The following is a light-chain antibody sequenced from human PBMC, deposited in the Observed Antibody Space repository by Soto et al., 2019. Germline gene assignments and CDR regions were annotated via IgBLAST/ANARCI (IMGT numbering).Light chain of an antibody. CDR3: SSYTSSSPYV. J-gene: IGLJ1*01. Sequence: QSVLTQPASVSGSPGQSITISCTGTSSEVSGYNYVSWYQQHPGKAPKLMIYDVSNRPSGVSNRFSGSKSGNTASLTISGLQAEDEADYYCSSYTSSSPYVFGTGTKVTVL. CDR2: DVS. CDR1: SSEVSGYNY. V-gene: IGLV2-14*01.